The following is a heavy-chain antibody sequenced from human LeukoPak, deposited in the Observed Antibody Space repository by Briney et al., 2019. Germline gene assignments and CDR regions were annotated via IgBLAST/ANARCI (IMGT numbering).Heavy chain of an antibody. V-gene: IGHV4-34*01. CDR3: ARGELGWMSAFDI. Sequence: SVTLSLTCAVYGGSFSGYYWSWIRQPPGKGLEWIGEINHSGSTNYNPSLKSRVTISVDTSKNQSSLKLSSVTAADTAVYYCARGELGWMSAFDIWGQGTMVTVSS. D-gene: IGHD7-27*01. CDR1: GGSFSGYY. J-gene: IGHJ3*02. CDR2: INHSGST.